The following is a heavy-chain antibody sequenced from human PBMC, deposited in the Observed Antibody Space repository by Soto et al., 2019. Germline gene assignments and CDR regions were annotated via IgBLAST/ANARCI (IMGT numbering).Heavy chain of an antibody. CDR1: GDTFSFYT. V-gene: IGHV1-69*02. J-gene: IGHJ4*02. Sequence: QVQLVQSGAELKKPGSSVKVSCKASGDTFSFYTINWVRQAPGLGLEWMGRVNPILSMSNYAPKFQGRVTMTADKSTSTAYMELRSLRSEDTAFYYCAKSYGSGYRAFDYWGQGALVTVSS. CDR3: AKSYGSGYRAFDY. D-gene: IGHD3-10*01. CDR2: VNPILSMS.